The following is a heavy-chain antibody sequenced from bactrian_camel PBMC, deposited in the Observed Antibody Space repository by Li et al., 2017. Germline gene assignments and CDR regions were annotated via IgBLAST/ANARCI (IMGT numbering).Heavy chain of an antibody. CDR2: IGSDGRT. V-gene: IGHV3S55*01. CDR1: GDTIGRYC. CDR3: AADARLWVGYPLLRTEYNY. D-gene: IGHD5*01. J-gene: IGHJ4*01. Sequence: HVQLVESGGASVQVGGSLTLSCVASGDTIGRYCMGWFRQIPDKEREGVASIGSDGRTYYADSVKGRFTISRDNDKNTLYLQMNDLKPEDTAMYYCAADARLWVGYPLLRTEYNYWGQGTQVTVS.